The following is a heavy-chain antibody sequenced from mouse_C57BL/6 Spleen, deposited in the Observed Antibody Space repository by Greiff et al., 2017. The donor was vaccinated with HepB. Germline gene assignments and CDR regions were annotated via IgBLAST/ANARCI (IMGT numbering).Heavy chain of an antibody. D-gene: IGHD1-1*01. Sequence: QVQLQQPGAELVKPGASVKVSCKASGYTFTSYWMHWVKQRPGQGLEWIGRIHPSDSETNYNQKFKGKATLTVDKSSSTAYMQLSSLTSEDSAVYYCAIEGYGSSSAWFAYWGQGALVTVSA. V-gene: IGHV1-74*01. J-gene: IGHJ3*01. CDR2: IHPSDSET. CDR1: GYTFTSYW. CDR3: AIEGYGSSSAWFAY.